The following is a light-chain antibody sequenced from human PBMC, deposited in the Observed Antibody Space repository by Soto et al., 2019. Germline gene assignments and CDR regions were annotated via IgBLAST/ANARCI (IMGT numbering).Light chain of an antibody. J-gene: IGKJ1*01. CDR3: LQYYTYPRRT. Sequence: AIRMTQSPSSFSASTGDRVTITCRASQSISSYLAWYQQKPGKAPKLLIYAASTLQSGVPSRFSGSGSGTDFTLTISCLQSEDFATYYCLQYYTYPRRTFGQGTKVEIK. V-gene: IGKV1-8*01. CDR1: QSISSY. CDR2: AAS.